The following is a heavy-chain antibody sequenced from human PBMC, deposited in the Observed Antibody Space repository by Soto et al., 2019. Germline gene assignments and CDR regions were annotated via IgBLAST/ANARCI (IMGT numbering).Heavy chain of an antibody. J-gene: IGHJ4*02. V-gene: IGHV3-53*01. Sequence: PGGSLRLSCAASGFTVSGMFMNWVRQAPGKGLEWVSVIYPAGPTYYADSVKGRFSISRDTSQSTLYLQMNSLRADDTAMYYCARWSYLDYWGQGTRVTVSS. D-gene: IGHD3-3*01. CDR3: ARWSYLDY. CDR2: IYPAGPT. CDR1: GFTVSGMF.